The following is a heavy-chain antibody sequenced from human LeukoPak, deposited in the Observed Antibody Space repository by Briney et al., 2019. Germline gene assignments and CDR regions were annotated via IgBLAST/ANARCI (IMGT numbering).Heavy chain of an antibody. CDR1: GFTFSSYW. D-gene: IGHD6-25*01. V-gene: IGHV3-74*01. Sequence: PGGSLRLSCAASGFTFSSYWMHWVRQAPGKGLVWVSRINSDGSSTSYADSVKGRFTISRDNAKNTLYLQMNSLRAEDTAVYYCARQAAATREDYFYYMDVWGKGTPVTVSS. CDR3: ARQAAATREDYFYYMDV. J-gene: IGHJ6*03. CDR2: INSDGSST.